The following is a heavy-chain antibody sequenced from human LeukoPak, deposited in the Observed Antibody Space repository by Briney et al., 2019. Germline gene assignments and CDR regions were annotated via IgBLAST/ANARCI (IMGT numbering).Heavy chain of an antibody. Sequence: GESLKISCKTSGFTFTTHWIAWVRQMPGKGLELMSIIYPGDSDTNYSPSFQGQVTISADKSSNTAYLQWSSLKASDTAMYYCARHGLDTVKYGMDVWGQGTTVTVSS. D-gene: IGHD4-17*01. J-gene: IGHJ6*02. CDR2: IYPGDSDT. V-gene: IGHV5-51*01. CDR3: ARHGLDTVKYGMDV. CDR1: GFTFTTHW.